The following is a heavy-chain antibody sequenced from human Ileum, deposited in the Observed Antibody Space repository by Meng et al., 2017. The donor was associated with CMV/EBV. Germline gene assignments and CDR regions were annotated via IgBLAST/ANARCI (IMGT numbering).Heavy chain of an antibody. CDR3: AGGGASSYYGMDV. V-gene: IGHV1-18*01. CDR2: ISGYSGNT. CDR1: GYTFTGYG. D-gene: IGHD3-16*01. Sequence: ASVKVSCKASGYTFTGYGISWVRQAPGQGLEWMGWISGYSGNTNYTQKFQGRVTMTIDTSTTTTYMELWSLRSDATAGYSCAGGGASSYYGMDVWGQGTTVTVSS. J-gene: IGHJ6*02.